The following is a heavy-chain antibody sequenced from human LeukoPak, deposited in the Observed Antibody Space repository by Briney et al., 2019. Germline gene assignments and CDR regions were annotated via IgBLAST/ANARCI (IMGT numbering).Heavy chain of an antibody. CDR3: ARSRSDCSSGSCSFTGFDS. D-gene: IGHD2-15*01. V-gene: IGHV4-39*01. CDR2: IYYSGST. CDR1: GGPISSTNSY. J-gene: IGHJ4*02. Sequence: SETLSLTRTVSGGPISSTNSYWGWIRQPPGKGLEWIGSIYYSGSTHYNPSLKSRVSISVDTSRSEFSLRLRSVTAGDTAIYYCARSRSDCSSGSCSFTGFDSWGQGILVTVSS.